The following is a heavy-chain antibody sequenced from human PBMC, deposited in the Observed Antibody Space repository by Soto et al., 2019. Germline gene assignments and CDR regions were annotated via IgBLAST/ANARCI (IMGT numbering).Heavy chain of an antibody. Sequence: QVQLVQSGAEVKKPGASVKVSCKASGYTFASYAISWMRQAPGQGLEWMGWISAYNGNTNYAQKRQGRVTMTTDTPTSTAYMELRSLRSYDTAVFFRARDPPPPDSWCQGTLVTVSS. CDR2: ISAYNGNT. CDR3: ARDPPPPDS. CDR1: GYTFASYA. J-gene: IGHJ4*02. V-gene: IGHV1-18*01.